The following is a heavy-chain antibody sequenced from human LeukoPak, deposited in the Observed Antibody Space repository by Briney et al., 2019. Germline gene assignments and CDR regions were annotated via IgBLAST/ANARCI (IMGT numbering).Heavy chain of an antibody. D-gene: IGHD1-26*01. CDR3: AKDPWGIVGTTVWGTFDY. V-gene: IGHV3-30*02. CDR1: GFTFSHYG. CDR2: IRYDGSNK. J-gene: IGHJ4*02. Sequence: GGSLRLSCAGSGFTFSHYGIYWVRQAPGKGLEWVAFIRYDGSNKYYADSVKGRFTISRDTSKNTLYLQMNSLRADDTAVYYCAKDPWGIVGTTVWGTFDYWGQGTLVTVSS.